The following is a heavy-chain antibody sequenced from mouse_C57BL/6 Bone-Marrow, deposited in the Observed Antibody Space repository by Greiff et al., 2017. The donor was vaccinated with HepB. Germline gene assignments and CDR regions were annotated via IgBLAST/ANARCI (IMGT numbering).Heavy chain of an antibody. Sequence: QVQLQQPGAELVKPGASVKMSCKASGYTFTSYWITWVKQRPGQGLEWIGVIYPGSGSTNYNEKFKSKATLTVDTSSSTAYMQLSSLTSEDSAVYYCARRGYYGSSYPLFDYWGRGTTLTVSA. D-gene: IGHD1-1*01. CDR1: GYTFTSYW. CDR2: IYPGSGST. CDR3: ARRGYYGSSYPLFDY. J-gene: IGHJ2*01. V-gene: IGHV1-55*01.